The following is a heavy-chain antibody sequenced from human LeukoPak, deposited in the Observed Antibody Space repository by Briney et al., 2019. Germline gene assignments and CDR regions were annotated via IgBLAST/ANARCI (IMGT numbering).Heavy chain of an antibody. CDR2: INPSGGST. CDR1: GYNFVNYW. Sequence: GESLKISCKSSGYNFVNYWIAWVRQMPGKGLEWMGIINPSGGSTSYAQKFQGRVTMTRDMSTSTVYMELSRLRSDDTAVYYCARDLGDGYNSSPDYWGQGTLVTVSS. J-gene: IGHJ4*02. V-gene: IGHV1-46*01. CDR3: ARDLGDGYNSSPDY. D-gene: IGHD5-24*01.